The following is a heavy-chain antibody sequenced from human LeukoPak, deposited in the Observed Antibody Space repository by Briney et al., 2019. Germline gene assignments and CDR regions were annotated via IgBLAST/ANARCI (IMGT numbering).Heavy chain of an antibody. CDR3: ARGPTVTTYWYFDL. CDR1: GYTFTSYA. V-gene: IGHV7-4-1*02. J-gene: IGHJ2*01. Sequence: ASVKVSCKASGYTFTSYAMNWVRQAPGQGLEWMGWINTNTGNPTYAQGFTGRFVFSLDTSVSTAYLQISSLKAEDTAVYYCARGPTVTTYWYFDLWGRGTLVTVSS. D-gene: IGHD4-11*01. CDR2: INTNTGNP.